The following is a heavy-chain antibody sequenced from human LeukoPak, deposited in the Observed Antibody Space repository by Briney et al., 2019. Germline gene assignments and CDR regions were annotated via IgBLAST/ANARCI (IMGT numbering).Heavy chain of an antibody. CDR1: GYTFTGYY. CDR3: ASSGPTIFGVVILDAFDI. Sequence: ASVKVSCKASGYTFTGYYMHWVRQAPGQGLEWMGWINPNSGGTNYAQKFQGRVTMTRDTSISTAYMELSRLRADDTAVYYCASSGPTIFGVVILDAFDIWGQGTMVTVSS. D-gene: IGHD3-3*01. J-gene: IGHJ3*02. V-gene: IGHV1-2*02. CDR2: INPNSGGT.